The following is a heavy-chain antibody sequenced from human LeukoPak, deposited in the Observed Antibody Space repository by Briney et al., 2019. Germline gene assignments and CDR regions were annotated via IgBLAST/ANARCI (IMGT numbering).Heavy chain of an antibody. J-gene: IGHJ4*02. D-gene: IGHD4-17*01. CDR1: GYTFTSYY. CDR3: ARDWNLYGDSYVADY. V-gene: IGHV1-46*01. CDR2: INPSGGST. Sequence: ASVKVSCKASGYTFTSYYMHWVRQAPGQGLEWMGIINPSGGSTSYAQKFQGRVTMTRDTSTSTVYVELSSLRSEDTAVYYCARDWNLYGDSYVADYWGQGTLVTVSS.